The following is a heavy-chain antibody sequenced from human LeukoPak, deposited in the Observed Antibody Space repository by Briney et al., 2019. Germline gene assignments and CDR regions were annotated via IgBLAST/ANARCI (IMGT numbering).Heavy chain of an antibody. CDR2: VDKSGST. Sequence: PSGTLSLTCTVSGGSISKYFWSWIRQPPGKELEWIGSVDKSGSTKYNPSLKSQVTISVDTSKNQFSLRLRSGTAADTAVYYCARLLRGDTGGYFDYWGQGTLVTVSS. V-gene: IGHV4-59*08. J-gene: IGHJ4*02. CDR3: ARLLRGDTGGYFDY. CDR1: GGSISKYF. D-gene: IGHD2-21*02.